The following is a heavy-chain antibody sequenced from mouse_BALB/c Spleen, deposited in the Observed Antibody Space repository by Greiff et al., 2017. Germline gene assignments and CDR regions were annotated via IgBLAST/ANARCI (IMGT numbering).Heavy chain of an antibody. V-gene: IGHV1-26*01. CDR2: INPYNGAT. Sequence: VQLHQSGPELVKPGASVKISCKASGYSFTGYYMHWVKQSHVKSLEWIGRINPYNGATSYNQNFKDKASLTVDKSSSTAYMELHSLTSEDSAVYYCARREITTYYFDYWGQGTTLTVSS. D-gene: IGHD2-4*01. CDR1: GYSFTGYY. CDR3: ARREITTYYFDY. J-gene: IGHJ2*01.